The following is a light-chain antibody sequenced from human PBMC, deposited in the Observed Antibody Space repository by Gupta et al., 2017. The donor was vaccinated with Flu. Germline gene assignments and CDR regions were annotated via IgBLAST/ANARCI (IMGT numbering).Light chain of an antibody. CDR1: QSLVNTNGHNY. Sequence: PPARSASIAGRSSQSLVNTNGHNYLNWYVQKAGQSPQLIIYLASTRTSGVPASFEDSGSGTNFTLRINRVEAADVGVYYFRQALETPLTFGHGTKVEIK. CDR3: RQALETPLT. CDR2: LAS. J-gene: IGKJ3*01. V-gene: IGKV2-28*01.